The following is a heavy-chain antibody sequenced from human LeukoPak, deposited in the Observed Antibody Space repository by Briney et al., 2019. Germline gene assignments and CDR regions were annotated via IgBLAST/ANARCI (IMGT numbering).Heavy chain of an antibody. CDR3: VRDRELNY. J-gene: IGHJ4*02. Sequence: KTSETLSLTCTVSGGSISIYYWSRIRQPPGKGLEWIGYIYNSGSTNYNPSLKSRVTISVDTSKNQFSLNLGSVTAADTAVYYCVRDRELNYWDQGTLVTVSS. D-gene: IGHD3-10*01. V-gene: IGHV4-59*01. CDR1: GGSISIYY. CDR2: IYNSGST.